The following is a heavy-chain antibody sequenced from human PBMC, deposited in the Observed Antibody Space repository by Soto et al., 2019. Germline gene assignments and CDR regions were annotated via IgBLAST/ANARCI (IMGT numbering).Heavy chain of an antibody. J-gene: IGHJ4*02. CDR3: ARHVGYCSGGSCPYYFDY. V-gene: IGHV4-39*01. CDR1: GGSISSSSYY. D-gene: IGHD2-15*01. Sequence: QLQLQESGPGLVKPSETLSLTCTVSGGSISSSSYYWGWIRQPPGKGLEWIGSIYYSGSTYYNPSLKSRVTISVDTSNNQFSLKLSSVTAAHTAVYYCARHVGYCSGGSCPYYFDYWGQGTLVTVSS. CDR2: IYYSGST.